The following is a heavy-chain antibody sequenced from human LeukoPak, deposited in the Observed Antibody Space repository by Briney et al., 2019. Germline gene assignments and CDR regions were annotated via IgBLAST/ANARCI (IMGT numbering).Heavy chain of an antibody. CDR3: ATSYDSSGYPFDY. Sequence: SKTLSLTCTVSGGSISSYYWSWIRQPPGKGLEWIGYIYYSGSTNYNPSLKSRVTISVDTSKNQFSLKLSSVTAADTAVYYCATSYDSSGYPFDYWGQGTLVTVSS. CDR2: IYYSGST. V-gene: IGHV4-59*01. D-gene: IGHD3-22*01. J-gene: IGHJ4*02. CDR1: GGSISSYY.